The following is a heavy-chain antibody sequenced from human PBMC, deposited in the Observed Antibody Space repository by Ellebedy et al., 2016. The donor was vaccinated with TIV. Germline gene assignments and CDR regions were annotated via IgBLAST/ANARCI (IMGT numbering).Heavy chain of an antibody. V-gene: IGHV3-30-3*01. CDR3: ARDRDGVFDY. Sequence: GESLKISCAASGFTFSDHPMHWVRQAPGKGLAWVALILYDGTNKFYADSVKGRFTVSRDNAKNTLYLQMNSLRAEDTAAYYCARDRDGVFDYWGQGTLVTVSS. D-gene: IGHD3-10*01. CDR2: ILYDGTNK. J-gene: IGHJ4*02. CDR1: GFTFSDHP.